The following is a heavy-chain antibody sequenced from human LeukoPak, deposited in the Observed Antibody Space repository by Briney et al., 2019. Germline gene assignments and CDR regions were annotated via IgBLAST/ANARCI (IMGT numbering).Heavy chain of an antibody. CDR2: MNPNSGNT. D-gene: IGHD3-22*01. V-gene: IGHV1-8*01. Sequence: ASVKVSCKASGYTFTSYDINWVRQATGQGLEWMGWMNPNSGNTGYAQKFQGRVTMTRNTSISTAYMELSSLRSEDTAVYYCARGDLTYYYDSSGYSLDYWGQGTLVTVSS. CDR3: ARGDLTYYYDSSGYSLDY. CDR1: GYTFTSYD. J-gene: IGHJ4*02.